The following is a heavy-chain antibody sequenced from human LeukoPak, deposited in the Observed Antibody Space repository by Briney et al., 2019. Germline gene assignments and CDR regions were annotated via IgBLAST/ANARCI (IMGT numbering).Heavy chain of an antibody. D-gene: IGHD3/OR15-3a*01. CDR2: ISGSGRST. Sequence: PGGSLTLSCVASGFTFSNYAMSWVRQTPGKGLEWVSVISGSGRSTYYADSVKGRFTISRDNSQNTLYLQMNSLRTEDTAVYYCAKDGPGLFDYWGQGTLVTVSS. CDR1: GFTFSNYA. V-gene: IGHV3-23*01. J-gene: IGHJ4*02. CDR3: AKDGPGLFDY.